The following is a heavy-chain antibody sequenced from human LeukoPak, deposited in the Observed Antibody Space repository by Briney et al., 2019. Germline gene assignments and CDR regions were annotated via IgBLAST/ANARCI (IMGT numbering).Heavy chain of an antibody. D-gene: IGHD2-21*01. CDR2: ISGTGGAT. CDR1: GFSFGNYA. J-gene: IGHJ5*01. V-gene: IGHV3-23*01. Sequence: GGSLRLSCVASGFSFGNYAMSWVRQAPGRGLQWVSQISGTGGATWYAGFARDRFTISRDNSKKTLYLQMSGLRVEDTAMYYCVKDPRDTYGTNWFVSWGQGTLLIASS. CDR3: VKDPRDTYGTNWFVS.